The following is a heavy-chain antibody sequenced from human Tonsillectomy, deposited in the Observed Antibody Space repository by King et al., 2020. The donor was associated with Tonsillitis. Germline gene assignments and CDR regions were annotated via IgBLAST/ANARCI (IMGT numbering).Heavy chain of an antibody. V-gene: IGHV4-39*01. CDR3: ARRATGIVVVPATRDAFDI. CDR1: GGSISSSSYF. D-gene: IGHD2-2*01. J-gene: IGHJ3*02. CDR2: IYYSGCT. Sequence: VQLQESGPGLVKPSETLSLTCKVSGGSISSSSYFWDWIRQPPGKGLEWIGSIYYSGCTYYNPSLKSRVTISVDTSKNQFSLKLSSVTAADTAVYYCARRATGIVVVPATRDAFDIWGQGTMVTVSS.